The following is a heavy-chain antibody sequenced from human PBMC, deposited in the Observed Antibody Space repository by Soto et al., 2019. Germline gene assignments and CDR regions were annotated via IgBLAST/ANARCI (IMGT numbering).Heavy chain of an antibody. Sequence: EVQLLESGGGLVQPGGSLRLSCAASGFTFSSYAMSWVRQAPGKGLEWVSAISGSGGSTYYADSVKGRFTISRDNSKNTRYLQMNSLRAEDTAVYYCAKSGSGWYFLGLDYWGQGTLVTVSS. CDR3: AKSGSGWYFLGLDY. D-gene: IGHD6-19*01. J-gene: IGHJ4*02. CDR1: GFTFSSYA. CDR2: ISGSGGST. V-gene: IGHV3-23*01.